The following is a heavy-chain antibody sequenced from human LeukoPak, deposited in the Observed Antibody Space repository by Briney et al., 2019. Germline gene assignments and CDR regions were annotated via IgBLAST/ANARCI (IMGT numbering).Heavy chain of an antibody. CDR1: GFTFSSYG. D-gene: IGHD3-10*01. CDR2: ISYDGSNK. Sequence: GGSLRLSSAASGFTFSSYGMHWVRQAPGKGLEWVAVISYDGSNKYYADSVKSRFTISRDNSKNTLYLQMNSLRAEDTAVYYCAKLAHYGSGSFDYWGQGTLVTVSS. CDR3: AKLAHYGSGSFDY. J-gene: IGHJ4*02. V-gene: IGHV3-30*18.